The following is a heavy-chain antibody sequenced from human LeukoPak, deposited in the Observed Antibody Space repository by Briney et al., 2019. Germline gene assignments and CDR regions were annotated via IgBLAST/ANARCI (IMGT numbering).Heavy chain of an antibody. CDR2: IYYSGTT. CDR3: ARGYSYGGSYFDY. J-gene: IGHJ4*02. V-gene: IGHV4-39*01. D-gene: IGHD5-18*01. Sequence: PPETLSLTCTVSGGSISSSSYYWGWIRQPPGKGLEWIGTIYYSGTTYYNPSLTGRVTISVDASKNQFSLKLSSVTAADTAVYYCARGYSYGGSYFDYWGQGTLVTVSS. CDR1: GGSISSSSYY.